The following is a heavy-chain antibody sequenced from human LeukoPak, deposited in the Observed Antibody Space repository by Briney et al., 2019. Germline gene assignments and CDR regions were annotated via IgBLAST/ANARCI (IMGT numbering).Heavy chain of an antibody. CDR3: ARGSSIAARLFDY. V-gene: IGHV1-69*13. CDR2: IIPIFGTA. CDR1: GGTFSSYA. D-gene: IGHD6-6*01. J-gene: IGHJ4*02. Sequence: SVKVSCKASGGTFSSYAISWVRQAPGHGLEWMGGIIPIFGTANYAQKFQGRVTITADESTSTAYMELSSLRSEDTAVYYCARGSSIAARLFDYWGQGTLVTVSS.